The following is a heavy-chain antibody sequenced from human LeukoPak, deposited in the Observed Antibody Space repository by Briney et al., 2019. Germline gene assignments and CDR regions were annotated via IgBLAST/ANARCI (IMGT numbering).Heavy chain of an antibody. D-gene: IGHD3-16*01. V-gene: IGHV4-59*08. CDR1: GGSISGYY. Sequence: SETLSLTCSVSGGSISGYYWSWIRQPPGEGPEWIGYVYYSGTTDYNPSLKSRVTISIDTSKNQLSLKLTSVTAADTAVYYCARHGGGSNSVFYSDYWGQGALVTVSS. CDR2: VYYSGTT. J-gene: IGHJ4*02. CDR3: ARHGGGSNSVFYSDY.